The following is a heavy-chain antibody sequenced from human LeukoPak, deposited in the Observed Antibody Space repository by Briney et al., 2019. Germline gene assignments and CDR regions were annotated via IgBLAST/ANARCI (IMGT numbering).Heavy chain of an antibody. CDR2: IIPIFGTA. CDR1: GGTFSSYA. Sequence: SVKVSCKASGGTFSSYAISWVRQAPGQGLEWMGGIIPIFGTASYAQKFQGRVTITTDESTSTAYMELSSLRSEDTAVYYCARDRWEYCSSTSCYNYYYYYMDVWGKGTTVTVSS. V-gene: IGHV1-69*05. J-gene: IGHJ6*03. CDR3: ARDRWEYCSSTSCYNYYYYYMDV. D-gene: IGHD2-2*02.